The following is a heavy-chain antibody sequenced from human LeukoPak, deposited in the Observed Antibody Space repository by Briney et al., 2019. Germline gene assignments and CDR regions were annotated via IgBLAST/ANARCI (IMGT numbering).Heavy chain of an antibody. Sequence: ASVKVSCKASGYTLSGHYLHWVRQAPGQGLEWMGIINPSGGSTSYAQKFQGRVTMTRGTSTSTVYMELSSLRSEDTAVYYCAREGCTNGVCSNDYWGQGTLVTVSS. CDR3: AREGCTNGVCSNDY. V-gene: IGHV1-46*01. J-gene: IGHJ4*02. CDR2: INPSGGST. CDR1: GYTLSGHY. D-gene: IGHD2-8*01.